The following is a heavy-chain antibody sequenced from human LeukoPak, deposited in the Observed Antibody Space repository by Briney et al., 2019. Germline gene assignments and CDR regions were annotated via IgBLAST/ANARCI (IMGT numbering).Heavy chain of an antibody. CDR1: GYTFTSYA. V-gene: IGHV1-3*01. Sequence: ASVKVSCKASGYTFTSYAMHWVRQAPGQRLEWMGWINAGNGNTKYSQKFQGRVTITRDTSASTAHMELSSLRSEDTAVYYCARAWTLVRGAVFDYWGQGTLVTVSS. CDR3: ARAWTLVRGAVFDY. D-gene: IGHD3-10*01. J-gene: IGHJ4*02. CDR2: INAGNGNT.